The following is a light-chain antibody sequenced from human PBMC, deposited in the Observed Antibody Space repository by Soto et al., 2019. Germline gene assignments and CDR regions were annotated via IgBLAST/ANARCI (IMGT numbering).Light chain of an antibody. V-gene: IGLV2-11*01. CDR1: SSDVGGYNY. CDR3: CSYAGSYTWV. J-gene: IGLJ3*02. CDR2: DDS. Sequence: QSALTQPRSVSGSPGQSVTISCTGTSSDVGGYNYVSWYQQYPGKVPKLMIYDDSERPSGVPDRFSGSKSGNTASLTISGLQAVDEADYYCCSYAGSYTWVFGGGTKVTVL.